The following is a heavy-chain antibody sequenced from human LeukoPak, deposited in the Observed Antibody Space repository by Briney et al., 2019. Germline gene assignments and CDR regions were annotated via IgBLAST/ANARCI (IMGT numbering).Heavy chain of an antibody. CDR2: INPSDDST. J-gene: IGHJ4*02. CDR1: GYTFNSSY. V-gene: IGHV1-46*02. CDR3: ARAYYESSAYRHAVYFDY. D-gene: IGHD3-22*01. Sequence: ASVKVSCKASGYTFNSSYMHCVRQAPGQGLEWMGIINPSDDSTRYAQRFQGRVTMTKDTSTNTVYMHLSSLSSDDTAVYYCARAYYESSAYRHAVYFDYWGQGTLVTVSS.